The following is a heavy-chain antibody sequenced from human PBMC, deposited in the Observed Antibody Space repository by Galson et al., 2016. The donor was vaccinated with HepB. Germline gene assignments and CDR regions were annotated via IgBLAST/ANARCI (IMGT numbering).Heavy chain of an antibody. Sequence: PALVKPTQTLTLTCTFSGFSLRTTGVGVGWIRQPPGKALEWLALIYWDDDKRYSPSLNSRLTITKDTSKNQVVLTMTNMDPVDTATHYCARRVPRGYTFLEWGQGTLVTVSS. V-gene: IGHV2-5*02. J-gene: IGHJ4*02. D-gene: IGHD5-18*01. CDR1: GFSLRTTGVG. CDR3: ARRVPRGYTFLE. CDR2: IYWDDDK.